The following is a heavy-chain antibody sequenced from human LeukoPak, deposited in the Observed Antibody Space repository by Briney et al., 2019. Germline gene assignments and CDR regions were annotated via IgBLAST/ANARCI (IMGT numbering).Heavy chain of an antibody. D-gene: IGHD6-19*01. Sequence: PGRSLRLSCAAPGFTFSSYGLHWGRQAPGKGLERGAVIWYDGSNKYYADTVKGRFTISRDNSKNTLYLQMNSLRAEDTAVYYCARGAQGSSGWFFDYWGQGTLVTVSS. V-gene: IGHV3-33*01. CDR2: IWYDGSNK. CDR3: ARGAQGSSGWFFDY. J-gene: IGHJ4*02. CDR1: GFTFSSYG.